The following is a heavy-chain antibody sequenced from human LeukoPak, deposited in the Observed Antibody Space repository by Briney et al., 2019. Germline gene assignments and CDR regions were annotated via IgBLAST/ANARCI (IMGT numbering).Heavy chain of an antibody. V-gene: IGHV3-7*01. D-gene: IGHD4-17*01. CDR1: GFTFSSYW. CDR2: IKQDGSQT. J-gene: IGHJ4*02. CDR3: ARGGTTVTPKNFDY. Sequence: GGSLRLSCAASGFTFSSYWMSWVRQAPGKGLEWVANIKQDGSQTYYVDSVEGRFTISRDNAKNSLYLQMNGLRAEDTAVYYCARGGTTVTPKNFDYWGQGTLVTVSS.